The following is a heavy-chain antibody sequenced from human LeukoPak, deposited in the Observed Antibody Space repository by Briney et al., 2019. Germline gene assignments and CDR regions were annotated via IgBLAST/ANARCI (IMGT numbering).Heavy chain of an antibody. CDR1: SESFSGYY. D-gene: IGHD3-9*01. CDR3: ARVPKPIRYFGP. CDR2: INHSRST. Sequence: SETLSLTCAVYSESFSGYYWSWIRQPPGKGLEWIGEINHSRSTNYNPSLKSRVTISVDTSKNQFSLKVSSVTAADTAVYYCARVPKPIRYFGPWGQGTLVTVSS. J-gene: IGHJ5*02. V-gene: IGHV4-34*01.